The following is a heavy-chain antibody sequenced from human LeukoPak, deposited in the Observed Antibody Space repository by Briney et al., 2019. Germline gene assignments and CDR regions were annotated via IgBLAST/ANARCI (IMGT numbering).Heavy chain of an antibody. D-gene: IGHD3-10*01. V-gene: IGHV5-51*01. CDR2: IYPGDSDT. Sequence: GESLKISCKGSGYSFTSYWIGWVRQMPGKGLEWIGIIYPGDSDTRYSPSFQGQVTISADKSISTAYLQWSSLKASDTAMYYCARHLKSPRSYGSGKGNWFDPWGQGTLVTVSS. J-gene: IGHJ5*02. CDR3: ARHLKSPRSYGSGKGNWFDP. CDR1: GYSFTSYW.